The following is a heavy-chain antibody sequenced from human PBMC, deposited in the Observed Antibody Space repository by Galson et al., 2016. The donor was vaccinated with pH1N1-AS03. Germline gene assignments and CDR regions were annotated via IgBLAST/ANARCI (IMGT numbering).Heavy chain of an antibody. CDR1: GVTVSNHY. D-gene: IGHD6-25*01. CDR3: ARDPPGIAAGGSGA. J-gene: IGHJ5*02. CDR2: IYSGGTT. Sequence: SLRLSCAASGVTVSNHYMSWVRQAPGKGLEWVSLIYSGGTTKYADSVKGRFTISRDNSKNTVYLQMNSLRVEDTAVYYCARDPPGIAAGGSGAWGQGTLVTVSS. V-gene: IGHV3-53*01.